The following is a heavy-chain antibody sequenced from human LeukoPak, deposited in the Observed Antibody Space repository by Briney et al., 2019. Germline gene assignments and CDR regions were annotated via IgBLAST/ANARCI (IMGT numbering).Heavy chain of an antibody. CDR2: ISGGGAST. V-gene: IGHV3-23*01. CDR3: AKDAYQSGTTGMRAFDI. J-gene: IGHJ3*02. D-gene: IGHD1-1*01. Sequence: GGSLRLSCAASGFTFSSYTMTWVRQAPGKGLEWVSTISGGGASTFYADSVKGRFTISRDNSKNTLYLQLNSLRAEDTAVYYCAKDAYQSGTTGMRAFDIWGQGTKVTVSS. CDR1: GFTFSSYT.